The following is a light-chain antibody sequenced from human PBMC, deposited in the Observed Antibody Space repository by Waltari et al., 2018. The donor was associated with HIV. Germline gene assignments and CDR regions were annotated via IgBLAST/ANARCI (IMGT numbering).Light chain of an antibody. V-gene: IGLV3-25*03. J-gene: IGLJ3*02. Sequence: SDELTQPPSVSVSPGQTARITCSGDALPKQFAYWYRQKPGQAPGLVMYQDRGRPSGITGRVSGSSAGTIVTWTIRGVQAEDEADYYCQSVDSSDSYDVMFGGGTKLTVL. CDR3: QSVDSSDSYDVM. CDR1: ALPKQF. CDR2: QDR.